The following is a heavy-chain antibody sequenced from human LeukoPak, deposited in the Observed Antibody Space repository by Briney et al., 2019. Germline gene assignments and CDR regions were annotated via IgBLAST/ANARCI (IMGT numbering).Heavy chain of an antibody. CDR2: ISWNSGNI. CDR3: AKATSTHYFDY. CDR1: GFTFDDYA. D-gene: IGHD1-1*01. V-gene: IGHV3-9*01. J-gene: IGHJ4*02. Sequence: GGSLRLSCAASGFTFDDYAMHWVRQAPGEGLEWVSGISWNSGNIGYADSVKGRFTISRDNAKNSLYLQMNSLRAEDTALYYCAKATSTHYFDYWGQGTLVTVSS.